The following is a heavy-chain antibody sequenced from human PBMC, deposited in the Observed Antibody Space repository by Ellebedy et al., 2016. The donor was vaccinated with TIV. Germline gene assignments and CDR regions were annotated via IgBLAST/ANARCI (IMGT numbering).Heavy chain of an antibody. CDR2: IYPGDSDA. CDR1: GYNFSRNW. D-gene: IGHD6-6*01. J-gene: IGHJ5*01. Sequence: GGSLRLSXKGSGYNFSRNWIAWLRQMPGEGLEWMGIIYPGDSDARYSPSFQGRVTISADKSISTAYLQWSSLKASDTAMYYCARQVYSSSSNWFDSWGQGTLVTVSS. CDR3: ARQVYSSSSNWFDS. V-gene: IGHV5-51*01.